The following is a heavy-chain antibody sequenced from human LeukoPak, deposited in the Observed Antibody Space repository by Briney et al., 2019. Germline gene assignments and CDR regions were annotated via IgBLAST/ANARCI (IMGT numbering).Heavy chain of an antibody. CDR1: GGTFSSYA. J-gene: IGHJ5*02. CDR2: IIPIFGTA. D-gene: IGHD2-21*02. CDR3: ARGMVVTRRGNWFDP. Sequence: SVKVSCKASGGTFSSYAISWVRQAPGQGLEWMGGIIPIFGTANYAQKFQGRVAITADESTSTAYMELSSLRSEDTAVYYCARGMVVTRRGNWFDPWGQGTLVTVSS. V-gene: IGHV1-69*13.